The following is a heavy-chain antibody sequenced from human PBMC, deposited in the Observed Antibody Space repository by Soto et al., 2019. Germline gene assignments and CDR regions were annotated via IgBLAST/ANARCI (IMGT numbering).Heavy chain of an antibody. CDR3: ARGGVYYDFWSGYYLPSHFDY. D-gene: IGHD3-3*01. CDR2: IYYSGST. J-gene: IGHJ4*02. CDR1: GGSISSYY. Sequence: PSETLSLTCTVSGGSISSYYWSWIRQPPGKGLECIGYIYYSGSTNYNPSLKSRVTISVDTSKNQFSLKLSSVTAADTAVYYCARGGVYYDFWSGYYLPSHFDYWGQGTLVTVSS. V-gene: IGHV4-59*01.